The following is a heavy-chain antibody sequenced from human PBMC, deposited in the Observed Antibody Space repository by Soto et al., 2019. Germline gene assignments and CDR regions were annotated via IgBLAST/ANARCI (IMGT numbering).Heavy chain of an antibody. Sequence: SVKVTCKASGYTFTSYGISWVRQAPGQGLEWMGWISAYNGNTNYAQKLQGRVTMTTDTSTSTAYMELRSLRSDDTAVYYCARDLGTIAAAGLGVNWFDPWGQGTLVTVSS. CDR2: ISAYNGNT. CDR1: GYTFTSYG. D-gene: IGHD6-13*01. V-gene: IGHV1-18*01. J-gene: IGHJ5*02. CDR3: ARDLGTIAAAGLGVNWFDP.